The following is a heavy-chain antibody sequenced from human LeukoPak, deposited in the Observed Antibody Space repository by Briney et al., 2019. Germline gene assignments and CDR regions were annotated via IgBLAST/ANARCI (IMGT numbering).Heavy chain of an antibody. V-gene: IGHV1-69*06. CDR2: IIPIFGTA. J-gene: IGHJ6*03. CDR3: ARGEAKVSLDYGDYWHYYYYMDV. Sequence: ASVKVSCKASGGTFSSYAISWVRQAPGQGLEWMGGIIPIFGTANYAQKFQGRVTITADKSTSTAYMELSSLRSEDTAVYYCARGEAKVSLDYGDYWHYYYYMDVWGKGTTVTVSS. D-gene: IGHD4-17*01. CDR1: GGTFSSYA.